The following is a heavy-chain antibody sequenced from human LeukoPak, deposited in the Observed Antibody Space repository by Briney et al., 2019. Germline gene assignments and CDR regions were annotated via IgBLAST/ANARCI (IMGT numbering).Heavy chain of an antibody. CDR1: GMMFSSYE. D-gene: IGHD3-22*01. Sequence: PGGSLRLSCSASGMMFSSYEMYWVRQAPGKGLEWVSDISSSGNTRNYADSVKGRFTISRDNAKKTLHLQMNSLRGDDTAIYYCASAMMGFDSNGYYTAAYFEHWGQGTQVTVSS. V-gene: IGHV3-48*03. CDR3: ASAMMGFDSNGYYTAAYFEH. J-gene: IGHJ4*02. CDR2: ISSSGNTR.